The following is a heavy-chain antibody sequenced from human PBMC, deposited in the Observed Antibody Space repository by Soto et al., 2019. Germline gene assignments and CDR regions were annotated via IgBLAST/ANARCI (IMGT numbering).Heavy chain of an antibody. Sequence: SETMSLTCTVSGGSVSGGSYYWSWIRQPPGKGLEWVGYSYHSGSTNYNPSLKSRVTISVDTSRNQVSLKLTSVTAADTAVYYSARWEHYYDRGSYYYGMDDWGKGTTVT. CDR3: ARWEHYYDRGSYYYGMDD. D-gene: IGHD3-22*01. V-gene: IGHV4-61*01. CDR2: SYHSGST. CDR1: GGSVSGGSYY. J-gene: IGHJ6*04.